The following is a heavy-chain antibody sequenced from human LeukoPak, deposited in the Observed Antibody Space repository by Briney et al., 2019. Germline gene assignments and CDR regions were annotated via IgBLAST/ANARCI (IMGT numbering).Heavy chain of an antibody. Sequence: GGSLRLSCAASGFTFSSYWMSWVRQAPGKGLEWVANIKQDGSEKYYVDSVKGRFTISRDNAKNSLYLQMNSLRAEDTAVYYCARDAGTVRYYYYYMDVWGKGTTVTVSS. J-gene: IGHJ6*03. V-gene: IGHV3-7*01. CDR2: IKQDGSEK. D-gene: IGHD4-11*01. CDR1: GFTFSSYW. CDR3: ARDAGTVRYYYYYMDV.